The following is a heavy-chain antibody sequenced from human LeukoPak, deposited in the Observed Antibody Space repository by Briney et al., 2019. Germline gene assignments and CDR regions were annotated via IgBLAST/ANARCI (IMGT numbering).Heavy chain of an antibody. D-gene: IGHD2-2*01. Sequence: PGGSLRLSCAASGFTFSSYAMHWVRQAPGKGLEWVAVISYDGSNKYYADSVKGRSTISRDNSKNTLYLQMNSLRAEDTAVYYCASPVVPAARSPFDYWGQGTLVTVSS. J-gene: IGHJ4*02. CDR1: GFTFSSYA. CDR3: ASPVVPAARSPFDY. V-gene: IGHV3-30-3*01. CDR2: ISYDGSNK.